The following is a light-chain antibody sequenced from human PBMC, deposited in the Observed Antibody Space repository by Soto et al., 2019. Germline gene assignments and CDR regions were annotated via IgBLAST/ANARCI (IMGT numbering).Light chain of an antibody. V-gene: IGLV2-11*01. Sequence: QSALTQPRSVSGSPGQSVTISCTGTNSDVGTYNYVSWYQQHPGKAPKLIIYDVTKRPSGVPDRFSGSKSGNTASLIISGLQAADEAEYYCCCCSYAGSSSFRVLFGGGT. CDR1: NSDVGTYNY. CDR3: CSYAGSSSFRVL. CDR2: DVT. J-gene: IGLJ2*01.